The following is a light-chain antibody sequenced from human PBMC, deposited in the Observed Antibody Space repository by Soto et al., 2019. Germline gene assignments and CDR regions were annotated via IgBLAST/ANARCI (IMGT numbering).Light chain of an antibody. V-gene: IGLV1-40*01. Sequence: QSVLTQPPSVSGAPGQRVTISCTGSSSNIWAGYDVQWYQQLPGTAPKLLIYGNSNRPSGVPDRFSGSRSGTSASLAITGLQAEDEADYYCQSYDSSLRGSVFGGGTKLTVL. CDR1: SSNIWAGYD. CDR3: QSYDSSLRGSV. CDR2: GNS. J-gene: IGLJ2*01.